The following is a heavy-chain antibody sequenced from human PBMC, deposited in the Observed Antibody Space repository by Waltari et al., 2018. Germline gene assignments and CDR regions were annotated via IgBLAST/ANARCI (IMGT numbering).Heavy chain of an antibody. V-gene: IGHV4-4*02. Sequence: QVQLQESGPGLVKPSGTLSLTCAVSGDFMSSTDWWSWVRQPPGKGLEWIGQIHRSGRTHYNPSLETRGSMSIDTSNNQFSLKVTSATAADTAVYYCARDRGRGLYLDSWGQGTLVTVSP. CDR2: IHRSGRT. CDR1: GDFMSSTDW. J-gene: IGHJ4*02. CDR3: ARDRGRGLYLDS. D-gene: IGHD2-15*01.